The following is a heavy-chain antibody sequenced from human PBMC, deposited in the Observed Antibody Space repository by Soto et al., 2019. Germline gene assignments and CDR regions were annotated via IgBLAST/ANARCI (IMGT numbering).Heavy chain of an antibody. Sequence: PSETLSLTCAVSSGSISSSNWWSWVRQPPGKGLEWIGEIYHSGSTNYNPSLKSRVTISVDKSKNQFSLKLSSVTAADTAVYYCARDPNCRWCMLWRGEYYFDYWGQGTLVTVSS. D-gene: IGHD2-8*01. CDR3: ARDPNCRWCMLWRGEYYFDY. CDR1: SGSISSSNW. J-gene: IGHJ4*02. V-gene: IGHV4-4*02. CDR2: IYHSGST.